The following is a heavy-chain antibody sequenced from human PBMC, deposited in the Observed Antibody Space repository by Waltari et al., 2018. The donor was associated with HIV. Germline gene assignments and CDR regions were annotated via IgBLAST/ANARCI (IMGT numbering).Heavy chain of an antibody. D-gene: IGHD5-18*01. J-gene: IGHJ4*02. V-gene: IGHV4-59*01. CDR1: GDSIRNFY. CDR2: IHYEGGT. CDR3: AGGHNFGSRFDY. Sequence: QVQLQESGPRLVKPSETLSLSCTVPGDSIRNFYWSWIRQPPGKLLEWIGYIHYEGGTNWHPSLKSRVTMSVDTSKKQFSLSLNSVTAADTAIYYCAGGHNFGSRFDYWGQGILVAVSS.